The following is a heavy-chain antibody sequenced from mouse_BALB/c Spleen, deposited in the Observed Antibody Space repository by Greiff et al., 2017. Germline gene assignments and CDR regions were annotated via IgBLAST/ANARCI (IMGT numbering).Heavy chain of an antibody. CDR2: IWAGGST. V-gene: IGHV2-9*02. CDR3: ARDRPFYAMDY. J-gene: IGHJ4*01. Sequence: VQRVESGPGLVAPSQSLSITCTVSGFSLTSYGVHWVRQPPGKGLEWLGVIWAGGSTNYNSALMSRLSISKDNSKSQVLLKMNSLQTDDTAMYYCARDRPFYAMDYWGQGTSVTVSS. CDR1: GFSLTSYG.